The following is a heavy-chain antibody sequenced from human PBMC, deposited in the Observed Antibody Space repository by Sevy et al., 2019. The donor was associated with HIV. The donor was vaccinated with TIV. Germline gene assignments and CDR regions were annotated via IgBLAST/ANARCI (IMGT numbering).Heavy chain of an antibody. V-gene: IGHV3-13*01. D-gene: IGHD5-12*01. CDR1: GFTFITYD. CDR3: TRSGGYSDYGMDV. CDR2: VGPAGDT. Sequence: GGSLRLSCAASGFTFITYDMHWVRHVTGKGLEWVSGVGPAGDTFYPGSVKRRFTISRENAKNSLYLQMNNLRAGDTAVYCSTRSGGYSDYGMDVWGQGTTVTVSS. J-gene: IGHJ6*02.